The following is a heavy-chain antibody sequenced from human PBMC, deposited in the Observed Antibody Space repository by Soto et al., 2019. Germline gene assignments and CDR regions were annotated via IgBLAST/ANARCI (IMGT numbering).Heavy chain of an antibody. CDR2: ISSSSSYI. V-gene: IGHV3-21*01. CDR1: GFTFSSYS. D-gene: IGHD4-4*01. CDR3: ARGLPDYSNHWFDP. J-gene: IGHJ5*02. Sequence: GGSLRLSCAASGFTFSSYSMNWVRQAPGKGLEWVSSISSSSSYIYYADSVKGRFTISRDNAKNSLYLQMNSLRAEDTAVYYCARGLPDYSNHWFDPWGQGTLVTVSS.